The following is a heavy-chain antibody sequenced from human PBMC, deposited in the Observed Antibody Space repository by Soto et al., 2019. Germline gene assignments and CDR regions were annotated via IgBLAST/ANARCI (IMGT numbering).Heavy chain of an antibody. CDR2: ISGSGTTI. J-gene: IGHJ4*02. Sequence: GGSLRLSCAASGFTFSSYSMNWVRQAPGKGLEWVSYISGSGTTIYYADSVKGRFTISRDNAKNSLYLQMSSLRAEDTAVYYCARVGCSGGSCPLDYWGQGTLVTVSS. CDR3: ARVGCSGGSCPLDY. D-gene: IGHD2-15*01. V-gene: IGHV3-48*04. CDR1: GFTFSSYS.